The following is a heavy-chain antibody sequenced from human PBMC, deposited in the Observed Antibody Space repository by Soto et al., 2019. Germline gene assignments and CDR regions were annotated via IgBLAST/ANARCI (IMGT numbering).Heavy chain of an antibody. Sequence: PGGSLRLSCAAYGFTFSSYAMHWVRQAPGKGLEWVAVISYDGSNKYYADSVKGRFTISRDNSKNTLYLQMNSLRAEDTAVYYCARVLVVAVALPLLFYYRAQGSFVIVSS. CDR1: GFTFSSYA. D-gene: IGHD6-19*01. CDR3: ARVLVVAVALPLLFYY. V-gene: IGHV3-30-3*01. J-gene: IGHJ4*02. CDR2: ISYDGSNK.